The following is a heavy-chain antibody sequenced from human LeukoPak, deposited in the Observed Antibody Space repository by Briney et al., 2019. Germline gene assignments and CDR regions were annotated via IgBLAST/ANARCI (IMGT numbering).Heavy chain of an antibody. CDR2: ITSSSSYI. J-gene: IGHJ6*03. V-gene: IGHV3-21*06. Sequence: GGSLRLSCAASGFTFTSYNMNWVRQAPGKGLEWVSSITSSSSYIYYADSVKGRFTISRDNAKNSLYLQMDSLRVADTAVYYCARDPYSGNYGAYYYYYMDVWGKGTTVTISS. CDR1: GFTFTSYN. CDR3: ARDPYSGNYGAYYYYYMDV. D-gene: IGHD1-26*01.